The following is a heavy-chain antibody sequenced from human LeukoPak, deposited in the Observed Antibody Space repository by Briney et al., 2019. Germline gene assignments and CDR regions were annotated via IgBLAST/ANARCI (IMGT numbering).Heavy chain of an antibody. CDR3: ARAGASSGYGERDFDY. CDR2: INHSGST. V-gene: IGHV4-34*01. CDR1: GGSFSGYY. Sequence: SGTLSLTCAVYGGSFSGYYWSWIRQPPGKGLEWIGEINHSGSTNYNPSLKSRVTISVDTSKNQFSLKLSSVTAADTAVYYCARAGASSGYGERDFDYWGQGTLVTVSS. D-gene: IGHD3-22*01. J-gene: IGHJ4*02.